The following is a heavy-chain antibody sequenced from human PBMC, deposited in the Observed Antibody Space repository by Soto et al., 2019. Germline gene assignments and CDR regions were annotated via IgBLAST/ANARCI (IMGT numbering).Heavy chain of an antibody. Sequence: ASVKVSFKASGYSFTDYHIHWVRQAPGQGLEWLGRINPKSGGTSTAQKFQGWVTMTTDTSISTASMELTRLTSDDTAIYYCARGDSTDCSNGVCSFFYNHDMDVWGQGTTVTVSS. V-gene: IGHV1-2*04. CDR3: ARGDSTDCSNGVCSFFYNHDMDV. CDR2: INPKSGGT. CDR1: GYSFTDYH. D-gene: IGHD2-8*01. J-gene: IGHJ6*02.